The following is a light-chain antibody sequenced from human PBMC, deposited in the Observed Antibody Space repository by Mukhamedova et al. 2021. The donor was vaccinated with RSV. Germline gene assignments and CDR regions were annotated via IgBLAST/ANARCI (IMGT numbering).Light chain of an antibody. CDR1: QSVSSN. Sequence: LSCRASQSVSSNLAWYQQKPGQAPRLLIYGASNRATGIPARFSGSGSGTDFTLTISSLEPEDFAVYYCQQRSNWPPDSFGQGTKL. J-gene: IGKJ2*03. V-gene: IGKV3-11*01. CDR2: GAS. CDR3: QQRSNWPPDS.